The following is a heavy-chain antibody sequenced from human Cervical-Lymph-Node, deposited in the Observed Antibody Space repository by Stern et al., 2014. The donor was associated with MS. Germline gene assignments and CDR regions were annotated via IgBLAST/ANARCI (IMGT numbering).Heavy chain of an antibody. V-gene: IGHV1-69*01. D-gene: IGHD3-3*01. Sequence: QVQLVQSGAEVKNPGSSVKVSCKASGGTFDNHAINWVRQAPGQGLEWVGATTPLVETAAYSQHFQGRVKISADGPTSTVFMELSSLKSDDTAVYYCARGSRYHDFWTSYYGHFEDWGQGTLITVSS. CDR3: ARGSRYHDFWTSYYGHFED. CDR1: GGTFDNHA. J-gene: IGHJ4*02. CDR2: TTPLVETA.